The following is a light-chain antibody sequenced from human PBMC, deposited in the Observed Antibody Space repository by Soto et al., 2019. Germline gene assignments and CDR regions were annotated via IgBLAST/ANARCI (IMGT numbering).Light chain of an antibody. Sequence: QSVLTQPPSASGTPGQRVTISCSGSSSNIGSNYVYWYQQLPGTAPTNLLYRNNQRPSGVPDRFSGSKSGTSASLVISGLPSEDEAEYYCAAWDDSLGGFYVFGTGTKLNVL. CDR1: SSNIGSNY. J-gene: IGLJ1*01. CDR3: AAWDDSLGGFYV. CDR2: RNN. V-gene: IGLV1-47*01.